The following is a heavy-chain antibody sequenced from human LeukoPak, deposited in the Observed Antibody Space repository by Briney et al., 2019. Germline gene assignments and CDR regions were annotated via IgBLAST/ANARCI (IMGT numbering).Heavy chain of an antibody. V-gene: IGHV4-34*01. J-gene: IGHJ5*01. Sequence: SEALSLTCAVYGGSFSGYNWNWIRQAPRKGLEWIGEINHIGNTKKSPSLKGRVTLAVDTSKNQFSLRVTSVTAADTAVYYCARGSPKLDSWGQGTPVTVSS. CDR3: ARGSPKLDS. CDR1: GGSFSGYN. CDR2: INHIGNT.